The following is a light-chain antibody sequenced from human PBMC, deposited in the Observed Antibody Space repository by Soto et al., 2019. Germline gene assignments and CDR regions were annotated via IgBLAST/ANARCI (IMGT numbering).Light chain of an antibody. CDR3: QHYNSYSEA. J-gene: IGKJ1*01. CDR2: KAS. V-gene: IGKV1-5*03. Sequence: IQMTQSPSSLSASVGDRVTITCRASQGIRNDLGWYQQKQGKAHKLLIYKASTLKSGVPSRFSGSGSGTELTITISSLQPDDCETYYCQHYNSYSEAFGQGTKVDIK. CDR1: QGIRND.